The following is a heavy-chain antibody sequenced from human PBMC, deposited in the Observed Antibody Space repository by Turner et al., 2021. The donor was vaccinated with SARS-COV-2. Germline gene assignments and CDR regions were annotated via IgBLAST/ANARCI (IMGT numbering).Heavy chain of an antibody. CDR2: IDTDGSTT. D-gene: IGHD6-13*01. J-gene: IGHJ4*02. CDR1: GFTFSSYW. CDR3: AISRSFDY. V-gene: IGHV3-74*01. Sequence: EVQLVESGGGLVQPGGSLSLSCASSGFTFSSYWMHWVRQAPGQGLMWVSRIDTDGSTTSYADSVKGRFTISRDNAKNTLYLQMNSLRAEDTAVYYCAISRSFDYWGQGTLVTVSS.